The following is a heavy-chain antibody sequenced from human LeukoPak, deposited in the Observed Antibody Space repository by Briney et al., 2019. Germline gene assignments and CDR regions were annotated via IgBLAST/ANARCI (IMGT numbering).Heavy chain of an antibody. J-gene: IGHJ4*02. Sequence: PGGSLRLSCAASGFTFSSYAVSWVRQAPGKGLEWVSAISGSGGSTYYADSVKGRFTISRDNSKNTVNLQMNSLRAEGTAVYYCARDGCSGGNCYTVLDYWGQGTLVTVSS. D-gene: IGHD2-15*01. CDR2: ISGSGGST. V-gene: IGHV3-23*01. CDR3: ARDGCSGGNCYTVLDY. CDR1: GFTFSSYA.